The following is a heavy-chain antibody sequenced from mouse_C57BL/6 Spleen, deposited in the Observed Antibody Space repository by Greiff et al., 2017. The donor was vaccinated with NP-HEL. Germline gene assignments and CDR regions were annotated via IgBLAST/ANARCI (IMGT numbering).Heavy chain of an antibody. Sequence: EVKLMESGGGLVKPGGSLKLSCAASGFTFSDYGMHWVRQAPEKGLEWVAYISSGSSTIYYADTVKGRFTISRDNAKNTLFLQMTSLRSEDTAMYYCARPDYYGSRACFAYWGQGTLVTVSA. D-gene: IGHD1-1*01. CDR3: ARPDYYGSRACFAY. J-gene: IGHJ3*01. CDR1: GFTFSDYG. V-gene: IGHV5-17*01. CDR2: ISSGSSTI.